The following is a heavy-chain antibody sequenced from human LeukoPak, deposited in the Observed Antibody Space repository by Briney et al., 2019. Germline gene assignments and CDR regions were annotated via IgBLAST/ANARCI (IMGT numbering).Heavy chain of an antibody. CDR1: GFTFSSYS. CDR2: ISSSSSYI. J-gene: IGHJ4*02. CDR3: ARDWEYSSSLDY. V-gene: IGHV3-21*01. D-gene: IGHD6-6*01. Sequence: PGGSLRLSCAASGFTFSSYSMNWVRQAPGKGLEWVSSISSSSSYIYYADSVKGRFTISRDNAKNSLYPQMNSLRAEDTAVYYCARDWEYSSSLDYWGQGTLVTVSS.